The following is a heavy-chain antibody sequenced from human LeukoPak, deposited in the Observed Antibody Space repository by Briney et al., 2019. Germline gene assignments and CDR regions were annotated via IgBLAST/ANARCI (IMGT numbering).Heavy chain of an antibody. V-gene: IGHV3-20*04. CDR2: INWNGGST. D-gene: IGHD3-10*01. Sequence: GGSLRLSCAASGFTFDDYGMSWVRQAPGKGLEWVSGINWNGGSTGYADSVKGRFTISRDNAKNSLYLQMNSLRAEDTALYYCARTRLWFGEYWFDPWGQGTLVTVSS. J-gene: IGHJ5*02. CDR3: ARTRLWFGEYWFDP. CDR1: GFTFDDYG.